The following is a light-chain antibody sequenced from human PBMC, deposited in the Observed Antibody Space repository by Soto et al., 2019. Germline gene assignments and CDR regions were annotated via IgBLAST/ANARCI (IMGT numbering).Light chain of an antibody. V-gene: IGKV1-5*01. Sequence: DIQMTQSPSTLSASVGDRVTITCRASQSISSWLAWYQQKPGKAPNLLIYDASSLESGVPSRFSGSGSGTEFTLTISRLQPDDFATYYCQQYTWTFGQGTKVDIK. CDR3: QQYTWT. J-gene: IGKJ1*01. CDR1: QSISSW. CDR2: DAS.